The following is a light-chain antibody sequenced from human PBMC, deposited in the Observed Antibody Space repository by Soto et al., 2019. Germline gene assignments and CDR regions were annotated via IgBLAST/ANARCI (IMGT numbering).Light chain of an antibody. V-gene: IGKV3-20*01. Sequence: EILLTQCPGTLSLSPGERATLSCRASQSVSSSSLAWYQQKPGQAPRFLIYGASTRATGIPDRFSGTGSGTDFTLTISRLEPEDFAVYYCQHYGTSPTTFGQGTKVDIK. CDR1: QSVSSSS. J-gene: IGKJ1*01. CDR3: QHYGTSPTT. CDR2: GAS.